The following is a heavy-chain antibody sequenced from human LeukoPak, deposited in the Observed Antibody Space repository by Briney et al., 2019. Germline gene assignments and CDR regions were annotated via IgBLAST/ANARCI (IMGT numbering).Heavy chain of an antibody. CDR2: INPNSGGT. J-gene: IGHJ2*01. D-gene: IGHD3-22*01. V-gene: IGHV1-2*02. Sequence: PRASVKVSCKASGYTFTSYRISWVRQAPGQGLEWMGWINPNSGGTNYAQKFQGRVTMTRDTSISTAYMELSRLRSDDTAVYYCARSGYYYDSSGYYFPDWYFDLWGRGTLVIVSS. CDR1: GYTFTSYR. CDR3: ARSGYYYDSSGYYFPDWYFDL.